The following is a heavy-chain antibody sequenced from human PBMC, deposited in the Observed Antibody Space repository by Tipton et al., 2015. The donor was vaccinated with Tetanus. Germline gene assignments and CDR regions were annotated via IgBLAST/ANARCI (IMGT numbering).Heavy chain of an antibody. CDR3: ASGSSIRHGLDV. J-gene: IGHJ6*02. D-gene: IGHD2-2*01. CDR2: LNPKSGSA. Sequence: QVQLVQSGAEVKKPGASVKVSCKASGYAFTSYGLNWVRKAAGRGFEWMGWLNPKSGSAAYAPRFQGRVTMTTNTSITTAFMEVASLTHEDTAVYYCASGSSIRHGLDVWGHGTSVTVSS. V-gene: IGHV1-8*02. CDR1: GYAFTSYG.